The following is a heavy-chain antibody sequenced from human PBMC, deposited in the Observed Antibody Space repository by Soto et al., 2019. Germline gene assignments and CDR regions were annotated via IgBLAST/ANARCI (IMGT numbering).Heavy chain of an antibody. J-gene: IGHJ4*02. V-gene: IGHV1-8*01. CDR1: GYTFTSYD. CDR3: ARVPLTDSSGYSLDY. D-gene: IGHD3-22*01. CDR2: MNPNSGNT. Sequence: QVQLVQSGAEVKKPGASVKVSCKSSGYTFTSYDINWVRQATGQRLEWMGWMNPNSGNTGYAQKFQGRVTMTRNTSISTAYMELSSLRSEDTAGYYCARVPLTDSSGYSLDYWGQGTLVTVSS.